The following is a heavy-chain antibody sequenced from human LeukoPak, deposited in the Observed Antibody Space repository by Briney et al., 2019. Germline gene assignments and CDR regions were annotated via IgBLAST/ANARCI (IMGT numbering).Heavy chain of an antibody. J-gene: IGHJ4*02. D-gene: IGHD5/OR15-5a*01. CDR2: IYYSGST. V-gene: IGHV4-39*01. CDR1: GGSISRSSFY. CDR3: ARPQRYSMYALDY. Sequence: PSETLSLTCTVSGGSISRSSFYWGWIRQSPRKGLEWIASIYYSGSTYYNPSLKSRVTISVDTSKNQFSLKLSSVTAADTAVYYCARPQRYSMYALDYWGQGTLVTVSS.